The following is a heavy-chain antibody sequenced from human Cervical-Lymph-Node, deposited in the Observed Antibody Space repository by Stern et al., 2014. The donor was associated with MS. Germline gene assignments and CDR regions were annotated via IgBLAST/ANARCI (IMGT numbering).Heavy chain of an antibody. V-gene: IGHV1-2*02. Sequence: EHLVESGAEVKKPGASVKVSCKASGYTFTGYYMHWVRQAPGQGLEWMGRINPNSGGTNYAQKFQGRVTMTRDTSISTAYMELSRLRSDDTAVYYCAESYNWNGLGAFDIWGQGTMVTVSS. CDR3: AESYNWNGLGAFDI. CDR2: INPNSGGT. CDR1: GYTFTGYY. D-gene: IGHD1-1*01. J-gene: IGHJ3*02.